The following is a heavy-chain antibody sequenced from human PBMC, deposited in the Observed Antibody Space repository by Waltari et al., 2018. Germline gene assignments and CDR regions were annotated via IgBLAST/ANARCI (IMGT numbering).Heavy chain of an antibody. J-gene: IGHJ4*02. CDR3: ARVGGIAAAPDY. V-gene: IGHV1-8*03. D-gene: IGHD6-13*01. Sequence: QVQLVQSGAEVKKPGASVKVSCKASGYTFTSYDIKWGRQATGQGLEWMGWMNPNSGNTGYAQKFQGRVTITRNTSISTAYMELSSLRSEDTAVYYCARVGGIAAAPDYWGQGTLVTVSS. CDR1: GYTFTSYD. CDR2: MNPNSGNT.